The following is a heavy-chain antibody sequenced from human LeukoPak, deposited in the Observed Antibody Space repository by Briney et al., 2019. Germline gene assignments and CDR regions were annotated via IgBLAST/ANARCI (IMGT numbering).Heavy chain of an antibody. D-gene: IGHD3-22*01. CDR3: TRINYDNSDYPHPFDY. CDR1: GFTFSDSA. J-gene: IGHJ4*02. CDR2: IRSKTNSYAT. V-gene: IGHV3-73*01. Sequence: PGGSLRLSCAASGFTFSDSAVHWVRQASGKGLEWIGRIRSKTNSYATAYAASVKGRFTISRDDSKNTAYLQMNSLKTEDTAVYYCTRINYDNSDYPHPFDYWGQGTLVTVSS.